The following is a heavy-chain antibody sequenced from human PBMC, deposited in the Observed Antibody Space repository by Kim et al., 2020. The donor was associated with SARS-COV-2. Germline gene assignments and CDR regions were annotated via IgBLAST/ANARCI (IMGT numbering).Heavy chain of an antibody. V-gene: IGHV3-33*06. Sequence: GGSLRLSCGASGFTFSDYAMHWVRQDPGKGLQWVAVIWYDGSNKYYIDSVKGRFTISRDNSKNTLYLQMNSLRDEDTAVYYCAKEGGSGSSLDYWGQGTLVTVSS. J-gene: IGHJ4*02. CDR3: AKEGGSGSSLDY. CDR2: IWYDGSNK. D-gene: IGHD3-10*01. CDR1: GFTFSDYA.